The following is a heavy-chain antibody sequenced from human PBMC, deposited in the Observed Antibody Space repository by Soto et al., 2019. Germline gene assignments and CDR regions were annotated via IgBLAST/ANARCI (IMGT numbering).Heavy chain of an antibody. CDR1: GYTFTAYN. J-gene: IGHJ5*02. Sequence: QVQLVQSGAEVKEPGASVRVSCKAFGYTFTAYNIHWLRQAPGQGLEWMGWINAGNGNTRSSRKFQGRVIITRDTSATTAHLTVDSLRSEDTAIYYCATAAPSGGSVPRFDPWGQGTLLTVSS. D-gene: IGHD3-10*01. V-gene: IGHV1-3*01. CDR3: ATAAPSGGSVPRFDP. CDR2: INAGNGNT.